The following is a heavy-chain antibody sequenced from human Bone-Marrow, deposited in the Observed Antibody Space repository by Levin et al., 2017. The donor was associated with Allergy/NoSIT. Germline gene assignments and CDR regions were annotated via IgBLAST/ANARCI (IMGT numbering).Heavy chain of an antibody. CDR3: AKAVAGDCYFDL. V-gene: IGHV3-23*01. J-gene: IGHJ2*01. CDR1: GFTFSSYA. D-gene: IGHD6-19*01. Sequence: PGGSLRLSCAASGFTFSSYAMSWVRQAPGKGLEWVSVISGSGGSTNYADSVKGRFTISRDNSKNTLYVQMNSLRAEDTAVYYCAKAVAGDCYFDLWGSGTLVTVSS. CDR2: ISGSGGST.